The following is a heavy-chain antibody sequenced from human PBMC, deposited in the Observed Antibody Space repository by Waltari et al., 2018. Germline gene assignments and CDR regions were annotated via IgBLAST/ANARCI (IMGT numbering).Heavy chain of an antibody. CDR2: INHRGST. CDR3: ARATFATSSIAARLTGYWYFDL. J-gene: IGHJ2*01. CDR1: GGSFSGYY. D-gene: IGHD6-6*01. Sequence: QVQLQQWGAGLLKPSETLSLTCAVYGGSFSGYYWSWIRQPPGKGLEWIGEINHRGSTNYNPSLKMRVPIPVDTSKNQFSLKLRSVTAADTAVYYCARATFATSSIAARLTGYWYFDLWGRGTLVTVSS. V-gene: IGHV4-34*01.